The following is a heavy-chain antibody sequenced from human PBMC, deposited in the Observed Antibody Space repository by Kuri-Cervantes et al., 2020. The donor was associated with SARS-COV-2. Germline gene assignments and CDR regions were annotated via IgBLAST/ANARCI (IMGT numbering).Heavy chain of an antibody. D-gene: IGHD3-3*01. V-gene: IGHV3-21*01. CDR2: ISSSSSYI. Sequence: GGSLRLSCAASGFTFSSYAMHWVRQAPGKGLEWVSSISSSSSYIYYADSVKGRFTISRDNAKNSLYLQMNSLRAEDTAVYYCARASFAFWSGYYTGYYLDFWGQGALVTVSS. CDR1: GFTFSSYA. J-gene: IGHJ4*02. CDR3: ARASFAFWSGYYTGYYLDF.